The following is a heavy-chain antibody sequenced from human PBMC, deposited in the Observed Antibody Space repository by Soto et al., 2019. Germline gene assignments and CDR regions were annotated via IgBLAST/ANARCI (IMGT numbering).Heavy chain of an antibody. CDR3: VKEDTAMGFDY. D-gene: IGHD5-18*01. CDR1: GFTFSSYA. J-gene: IGHJ4*02. V-gene: IGHV3-64D*06. Sequence: GGSLRLSCSASGFTFSSYAMHWVRQAPGKGLEYVSAISSHGGNTYYADSVKGRFTIPRDNSKNTLYLQMSSLRAEDTAVCYCVKEDTAMGFDYWGQGTLVTVSS. CDR2: ISSHGGNT.